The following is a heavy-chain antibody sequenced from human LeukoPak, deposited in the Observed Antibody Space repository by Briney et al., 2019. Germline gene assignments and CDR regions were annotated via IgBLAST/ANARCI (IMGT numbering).Heavy chain of an antibody. Sequence: GGSLRLSCVAPEIAFRNNAMSWVRRAPGKGREGVSLISDRCGSTNYADSVKRRFTISRDNSKHTLYLQMNTLRAEDTVIYYCASSYGSSAYYPFDYWGEGTLVTVFS. CDR1: EIAFRNNA. J-gene: IGHJ4*02. CDR3: ASSYGSSAYYPFDY. D-gene: IGHD3-22*01. CDR2: ISDRCGST. V-gene: IGHV3-23*01.